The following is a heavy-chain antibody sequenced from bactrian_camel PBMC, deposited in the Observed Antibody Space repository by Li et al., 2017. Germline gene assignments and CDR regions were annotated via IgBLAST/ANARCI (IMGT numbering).Heavy chain of an antibody. Sequence: HVQLVESGGGSVQAGGSLTLSCSASTPVACMGWFRQVPGKDPQEVALMNTEGHRRYSPSVEGRFTGSRDNAKNTVYLQMNSLKSEDTAQYYCATDGGIWPRYEFNCWGQGTQVTVS. V-gene: IGHV3S53*01. CDR2: MNTEGHR. CDR3: ATDGGIWPRYEFNC. J-gene: IGHJ4*01. CDR1: TPVAC. D-gene: IGHD1*01.